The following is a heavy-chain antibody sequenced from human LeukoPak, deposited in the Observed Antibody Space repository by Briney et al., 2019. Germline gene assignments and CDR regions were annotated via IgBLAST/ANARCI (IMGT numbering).Heavy chain of an antibody. CDR3: ARSMVGEWLFLALDI. Sequence: GGSLRLSCAASGFTFSNYGMTWVRQAPGKGLEWVAVISYDGSKKDYADSVKGRFTISRDNSKNTLYLQMNSLRVEDTAVYYCARSMVGEWLFLALDIWGQGTKVTVSS. CDR1: GFTFSNYG. CDR2: ISYDGSKK. D-gene: IGHD3-3*01. J-gene: IGHJ3*02. V-gene: IGHV3-30*03.